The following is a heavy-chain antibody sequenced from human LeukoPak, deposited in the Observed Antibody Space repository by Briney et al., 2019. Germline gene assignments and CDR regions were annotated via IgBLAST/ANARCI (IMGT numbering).Heavy chain of an antibody. V-gene: IGHV3-48*01. J-gene: IGHJ5*02. D-gene: IGHD6-13*01. CDR1: GFTFSSYS. CDR2: ISSSSSTI. Sequence: GGSLRLSCAASGFTFSSYSMNWVRQAPGKGLEWVSYISSSSSTIYYADSVKGRFTISRDNAKNSLYLQMNSLRAEDTAVYYCAKDPHIGGSSWYYGNWFDPWGQGTLVTVSS. CDR3: AKDPHIGGSSWYYGNWFDP.